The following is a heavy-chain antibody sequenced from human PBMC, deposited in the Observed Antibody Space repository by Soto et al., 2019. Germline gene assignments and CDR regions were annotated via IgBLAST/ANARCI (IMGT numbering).Heavy chain of an antibody. V-gene: IGHV4-59*01. D-gene: IGHD4-17*01. Sequence: SETLSLTCSVSGVSMSTSLWAWVRQPPGKGLEWLGFNSGTAHYNPSLKSRLTVSLDTSKNQFSLKLSSVTAADTAVYYCARDGENGDYDYWGQGTLVTVSS. J-gene: IGHJ4*02. CDR1: GVSMSTSL. CDR2: NSGTA. CDR3: ARDGENGDYDY.